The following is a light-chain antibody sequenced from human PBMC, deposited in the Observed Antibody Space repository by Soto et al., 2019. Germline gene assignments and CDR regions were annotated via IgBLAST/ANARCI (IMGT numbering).Light chain of an antibody. CDR1: QSVRSSY. J-gene: IGKJ2*01. CDR3: QQYHNWPPQYT. Sequence: EIVLTQSPATLSLSPGDRATLSCGASQSVRSSYVAWYQQKAGLAPRLLIYDGSSRASGIPDRFSGSGSGTDFTLTIGRLEPEDFAVYYCQQYHNWPPQYTFGQGTKLQTK. V-gene: IGKV3D-20*01. CDR2: DGS.